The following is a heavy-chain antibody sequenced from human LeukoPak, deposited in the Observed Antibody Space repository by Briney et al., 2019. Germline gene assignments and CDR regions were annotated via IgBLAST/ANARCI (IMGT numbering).Heavy chain of an antibody. J-gene: IGHJ4*02. V-gene: IGHV1-2*06. D-gene: IGHD3-10*01. CDR3: ARGAWFGEKNY. CDR2: INPNSGGT. Sequence: ASVKVSCKASGYTFTGYYMHWVRQAPGQGLEWMVRINPNSGGTNYAQKFQGRVTMTRDTSISTAYMELSRLRSDDTAVYYCARGAWFGEKNYWGQGTLVAVSS. CDR1: GYTFTGYY.